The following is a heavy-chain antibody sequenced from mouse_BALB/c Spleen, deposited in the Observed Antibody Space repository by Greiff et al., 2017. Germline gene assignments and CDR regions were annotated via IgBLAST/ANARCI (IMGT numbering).Heavy chain of an antibody. CDR1: GYSITSGYY. D-gene: IGHD1-1*01. V-gene: IGHV3-6*02. J-gene: IGHJ2*01. CDR2: ISYDGSN. Sequence: DVQLQESGPGLVKPSQSLSLTCSVTGYSITSGYYWNWIRQFPGNKLEWMGYISYDGSNNYNPSLKNRISITRDTSKNQFFLKLNSVTTEDTATYYGARHYYGSSHWGQGTTLTVSS. CDR3: ARHYYGSSH.